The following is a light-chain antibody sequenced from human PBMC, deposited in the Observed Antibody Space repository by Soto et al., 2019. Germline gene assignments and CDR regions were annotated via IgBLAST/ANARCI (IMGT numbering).Light chain of an antibody. V-gene: IGLV2-8*01. CDR1: SSDIGGYDF. CDR2: EGT. Sequence: QSALTQPPSASGSPGQSVTISCTGSSSDIGGYDFVSWYQQHPGKAPKLMIFEGTKQPSGVPDRFSGSKSGHAASLTVSGLQVDDEADYYCSSYAGSNNLGFGGGTKLTVL. J-gene: IGLJ2*01. CDR3: SSYAGSNNLG.